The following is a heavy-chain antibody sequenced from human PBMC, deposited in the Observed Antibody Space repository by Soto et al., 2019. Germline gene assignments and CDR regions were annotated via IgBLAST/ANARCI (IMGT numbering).Heavy chain of an antibody. CDR2: IYYSGST. CDR1: GGSISSGDYY. J-gene: IGHJ4*02. D-gene: IGHD3-22*01. CDR3: AREDSSDLLGY. Sequence: QVQLQESGPGLVKPSQTLSLTCTVSGGSISSGDYYWSWIRQPPGKGLEWIGYIYYSGSTYYNPSLTRHVTLSVDTSNNQFSLKLSSVTAADTAVYYCAREDSSDLLGYWGQGTLVTVSS. V-gene: IGHV4-30-4*01.